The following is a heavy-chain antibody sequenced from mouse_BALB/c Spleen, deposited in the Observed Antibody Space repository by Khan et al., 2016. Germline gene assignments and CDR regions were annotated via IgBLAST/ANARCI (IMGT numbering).Heavy chain of an antibody. CDR2: INTHSGVP. D-gene: IGHD1-1*02. CDR1: GYTFTTAG. Sequence: QIQLVQSGPELKKPGETVRISCKASGYTFTTAGMQWVQKMPGKGLKWIGWINTHSGVPKYAEDFKGRFAFSLETSASTAYLQISNLKNEDTATYFWASCGSLWRCYFDFWGAGTTVAGSA. J-gene: IGHJ1*01. CDR3: ASCGSLWRCYFDF. V-gene: IGHV9-4*02.